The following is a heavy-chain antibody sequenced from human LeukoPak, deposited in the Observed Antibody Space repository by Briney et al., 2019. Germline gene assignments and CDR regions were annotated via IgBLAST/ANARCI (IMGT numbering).Heavy chain of an antibody. CDR2: ISAYNGNT. CDR3: ARVTGSSSRGAFDI. Sequence: ASVKVSCKASGYTFTSHGISWVRQAPGQGLEWMGWISAYNGNTNYAQKLQGRVTMTTDTSTSTAYMELRSLRSDDTAVYYCARVTGSSSRGAFDIWGQGTMVTVSS. CDR1: GYTFTSHG. J-gene: IGHJ3*02. V-gene: IGHV1-18*01. D-gene: IGHD6-6*01.